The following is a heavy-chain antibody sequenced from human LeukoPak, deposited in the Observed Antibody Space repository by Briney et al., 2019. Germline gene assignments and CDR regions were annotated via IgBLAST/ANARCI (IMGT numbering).Heavy chain of an antibody. CDR3: ARFFSGATYYYYGMDV. CDR1: GFTFSSYS. V-gene: IGHV3-21*01. CDR2: ISSSSSYI. D-gene: IGHD5-12*01. J-gene: IGHJ6*02. Sequence: GGSLRLSCAASGFTFSSYSMNWVRQAPGKGLEWVSSISSSSSYIYYADSVKGRFTISRDNAKNSLYLQMNSLRAEDTAVYYCARFFSGATYYYYGMDVWGQGTTVTVSS.